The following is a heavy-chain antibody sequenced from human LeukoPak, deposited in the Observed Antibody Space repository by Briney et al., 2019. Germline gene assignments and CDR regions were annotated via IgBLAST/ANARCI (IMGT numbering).Heavy chain of an antibody. D-gene: IGHD3-10*01. CDR2: IKQDGSEK. V-gene: IGHV3-7*01. CDR1: GFTFSSDW. CDR3: ARVEGGSGSYFDY. Sequence: GGSLRLTCAASGFTFSSDWMSWVRQAPGKGLEWVANIKQDGSEKYYVDSVKGRFTISRDNAKNSLYLQMNSLRAEDTAVYYCARVEGGSGSYFDYWGQGTLVTVSS. J-gene: IGHJ4*02.